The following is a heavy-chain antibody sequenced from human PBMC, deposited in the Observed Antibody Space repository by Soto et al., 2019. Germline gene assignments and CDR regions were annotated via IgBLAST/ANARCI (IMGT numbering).Heavy chain of an antibody. D-gene: IGHD1-26*01. CDR1: GFNFRDFW. CDR2: IPSDGRDV. Sequence: PGGSRRLSCEASGFNFRDFWMHWVRQPPGKGPEWVSNIPSDGRDVSYADSVRGRFTISRDDARNTLYLQMSDLRVEDTAIYYCTRDDSGLGIDYWGQGTQVTVSS. CDR3: TRDDSGLGIDY. J-gene: IGHJ4*02. V-gene: IGHV3-74*01.